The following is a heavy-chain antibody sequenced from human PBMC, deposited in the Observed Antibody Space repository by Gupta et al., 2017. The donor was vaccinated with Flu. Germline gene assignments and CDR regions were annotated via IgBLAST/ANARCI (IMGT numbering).Heavy chain of an antibody. CDR2: IKSDESSA. J-gene: IGHJ5*02. Sequence: GLVWVSRIKSDESSASYADSVEGRFTISRDNAKNTLYLQMNSLRAEDTAVYYCARDGAGDCSGGSCYSWFDPWGQGTLVTVSS. D-gene: IGHD2-15*01. V-gene: IGHV3-74*01. CDR3: ARDGAGDCSGGSCYSWFDP.